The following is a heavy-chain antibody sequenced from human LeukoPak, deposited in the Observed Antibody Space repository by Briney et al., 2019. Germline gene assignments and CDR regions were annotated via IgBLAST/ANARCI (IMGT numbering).Heavy chain of an antibody. D-gene: IGHD6-19*01. CDR1: GDGVSSDSAA. V-gene: IGHV6-1*01. J-gene: IGHJ4*02. CDR2: TYYRSKWFN. Sequence: PSQTLSLTCAISGDGVSSDSAAWYWIRQSPSRGLEWLGRTYYRSKWFNDYAVSVKSRIIINPDTSKNQFSLHLNSVTPEDTAVYYCARVRRIAVTAYYFDSWGQGTLVTVSS. CDR3: ARVRRIAVTAYYFDS.